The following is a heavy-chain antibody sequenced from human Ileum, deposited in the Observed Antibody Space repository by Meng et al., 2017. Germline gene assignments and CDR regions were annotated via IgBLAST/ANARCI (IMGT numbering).Heavy chain of an antibody. J-gene: IGHJ3*02. Sequence: QVQRWQSGAEVEKPGASLKLSCTASGYTFATYDVNWVRQGTGQGLEWMGWMNPTSGNTGYARTFQGRVTMTRNTSISTAYLELSSLKSEDTAVYYCARGDAFDIWGQGTMVTVSS. CDR3: ARGDAFDI. CDR1: GYTFATYD. V-gene: IGHV1-8*01. CDR2: MNPTSGNT.